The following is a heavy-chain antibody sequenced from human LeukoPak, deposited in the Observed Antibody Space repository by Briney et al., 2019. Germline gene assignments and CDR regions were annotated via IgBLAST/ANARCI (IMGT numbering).Heavy chain of an antibody. D-gene: IGHD6-13*01. J-gene: IGHJ6*03. V-gene: IGHV3-30*02. CDR3: AKVGSSWYRSYYYYYYMDV. CDR1: GFTFSSYG. CDR2: IRYDGSNK. Sequence: GGSLRLSCAASGFTFSSYGMHWVRQAPGKGLEWVAFIRYDGSNKYYADSVKGRFTISRDNSKNTLYLQMNSLRAEDTAVYYCAKVGSSWYRSYYYYYYMDVWGKGTTVTISS.